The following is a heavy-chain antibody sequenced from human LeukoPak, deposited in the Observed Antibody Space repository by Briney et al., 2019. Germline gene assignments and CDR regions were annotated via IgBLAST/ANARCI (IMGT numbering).Heavy chain of an antibody. CDR1: GYTFTSYY. CDR3: ARDTDIVVVPAAHYYYYGMDV. J-gene: IGHJ6*02. V-gene: IGHV1-69*13. CDR2: IIPIFGTA. D-gene: IGHD2-2*01. Sequence: SVKVSCKASGYTFTSYYMHWVRQAPGQGLEWMGGIIPIFGTANYAQKFQGRVTITADESTSTAYMELSSLRSEDTAVYYCARDTDIVVVPAAHYYYYGMDVWGQGTTVTVSS.